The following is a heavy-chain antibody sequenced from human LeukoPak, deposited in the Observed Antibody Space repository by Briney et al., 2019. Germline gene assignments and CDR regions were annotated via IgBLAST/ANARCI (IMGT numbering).Heavy chain of an antibody. D-gene: IGHD6-13*01. CDR2: IIPIFGTA. CDR1: GGTFSSYA. V-gene: IGHV1-69*05. CDR3: ASRGEQQLVQDWFDP. J-gene: IGHJ5*02. Sequence: GAPVKVSCKASGGTFSSYAISWVRQAPGQGLEWMGGIIPIFGTANYAQKFQGRVTITTDESTSTAYMELSSLRSEDTAVYYCASRGEQQLVQDWFDPWGQGTLVTVSS.